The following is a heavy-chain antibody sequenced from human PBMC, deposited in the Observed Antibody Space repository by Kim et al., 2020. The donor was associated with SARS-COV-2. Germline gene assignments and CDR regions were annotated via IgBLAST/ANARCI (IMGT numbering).Heavy chain of an antibody. V-gene: IGHV4-59*08. Sequence: SETLSLTCTVSGGSISSYYWSWIRQPPGKGLEWIGYIYYSGSTNYNPSLKSRVTISVDTSKNQFSLKLSSVTAADTAVYYCARRGIGWELHRNAFDIWGQGTMVTVSS. D-gene: IGHD1-26*01. J-gene: IGHJ3*02. CDR2: IYYSGST. CDR3: ARRGIGWELHRNAFDI. CDR1: GGSISSYY.